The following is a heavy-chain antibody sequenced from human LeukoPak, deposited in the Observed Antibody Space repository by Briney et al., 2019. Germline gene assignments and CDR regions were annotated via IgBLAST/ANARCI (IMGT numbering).Heavy chain of an antibody. CDR3: ARDNTMVRGVIISPFDY. J-gene: IGHJ4*02. D-gene: IGHD3-10*01. CDR2: ISSSSSYI. Sequence: GGSLRLSCAASGFTFSSYSMNWVRHAPGKGPRSVSSISSSSSYIYYADSVKGRFTISRDNAKNSLYLQLHSLRAEDTAVYYCARDNTMVRGVIISPFDYWGQGTLVTVSS. CDR1: GFTFSSYS. V-gene: IGHV3-21*01.